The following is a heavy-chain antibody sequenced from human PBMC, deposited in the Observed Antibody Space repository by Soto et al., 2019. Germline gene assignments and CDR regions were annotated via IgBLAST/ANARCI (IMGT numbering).Heavy chain of an antibody. V-gene: IGHV3-23*01. CDR3: AKATSATCTGSICYSFDY. Sequence: GGSLRLSCVASGFTFSSYAMSWVRQAPGQRLEWVATFSGGRDTTWHADSVKGRFTVSRVSSKNTLSLQMNSLRPEDTALYYCAKATSATCTGSICYSFDYWGQGTLVTVSS. CDR1: GFTFSSYA. J-gene: IGHJ4*02. D-gene: IGHD2-21*01. CDR2: FSGGRDTT.